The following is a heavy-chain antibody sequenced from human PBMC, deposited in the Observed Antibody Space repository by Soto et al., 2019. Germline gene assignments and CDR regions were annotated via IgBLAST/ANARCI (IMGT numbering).Heavy chain of an antibody. D-gene: IGHD6-13*01. CDR3: ARRKKGIAGRMGQFDWFDP. J-gene: IGHJ5*02. CDR1: GGSISSGGYY. Sequence: SETLSLTCTVSGGSISSGGYYWSWIRQHPGKGLEWIGYIYYSGSTYYNPSLKSRVTISVDTSKNQFSLKLSSVTAADTAVYYCARRKKGIAGRMGQFDWFDPWGQGTLVTVSS. V-gene: IGHV4-31*03. CDR2: IYYSGST.